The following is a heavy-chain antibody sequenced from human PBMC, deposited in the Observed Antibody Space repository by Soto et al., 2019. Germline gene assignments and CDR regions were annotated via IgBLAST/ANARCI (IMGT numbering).Heavy chain of an antibody. CDR3: ARKGGARDAFDI. J-gene: IGHJ3*02. CDR2: ISSGSSTI. CDR1: GFTFSSYN. D-gene: IGHD3-16*01. Sequence: PGGSLRLSCAASGFTFSSYNMNWVRQAPGKGLEWTSFISSGSSTIYYADSVKGRFTISRDNAKNSLYLQMNSLRAEDTAVYYCARKGGARDAFDIWGQGTVVTVSS. V-gene: IGHV3-48*04.